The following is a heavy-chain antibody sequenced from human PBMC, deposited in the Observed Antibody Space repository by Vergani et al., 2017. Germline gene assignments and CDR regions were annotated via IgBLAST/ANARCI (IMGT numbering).Heavy chain of an antibody. V-gene: IGHV3-7*01. J-gene: IGHJ3*02. Sequence: EVQLVESGGGLVQPGGSLRLSCAASGFMFSNCWMNWVRQAPGKGLEWVANIKQDGSEKYYVDSVRGRFTISRDNAKNSLYLQMNSLRAEDTAVYHCARQSAPGDYDALDIWGQGTMVTVSS. D-gene: IGHD4-17*01. CDR2: IKQDGSEK. CDR1: GFMFSNCW. CDR3: ARQSAPGDYDALDI.